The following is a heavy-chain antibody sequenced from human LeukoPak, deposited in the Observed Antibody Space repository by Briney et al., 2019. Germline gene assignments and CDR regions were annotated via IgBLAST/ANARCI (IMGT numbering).Heavy chain of an antibody. V-gene: IGHV4-30-4*01. CDR2: IYYSGST. CDR1: GGSISSGDYY. CDR3: ARARVYYYGSFQAIWFDP. Sequence: SETLSLTCTVSGGSISSGDYYWSWIRQPPGKGLEWIGYIYYSGSTYYNPGLKSRVTISVDTTKNQFSLKLSSVTAADTAVYYCARARVYYYGSFQAIWFDPWGQGTLVTVSS. J-gene: IGHJ5*02. D-gene: IGHD3-10*01.